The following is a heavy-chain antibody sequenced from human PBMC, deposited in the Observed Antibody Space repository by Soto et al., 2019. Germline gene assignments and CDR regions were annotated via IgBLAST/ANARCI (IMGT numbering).Heavy chain of an antibody. CDR2: IYYRGST. D-gene: IGHD6-19*01. CDR1: GGSISSSSYY. J-gene: IGHJ6*02. Sequence: QLQLQESGPGLVKPSETLSLTCTVSGGSISSSSYYWGWIRQPPGKGLEWIGSIYYRGSTYYNPSLKSRVTISVDTSKNQFSLKLSSVTAADTAVYYCARHARVAVARYGMDVWGQGTTVTVSS. CDR3: ARHARVAVARYGMDV. V-gene: IGHV4-39*01.